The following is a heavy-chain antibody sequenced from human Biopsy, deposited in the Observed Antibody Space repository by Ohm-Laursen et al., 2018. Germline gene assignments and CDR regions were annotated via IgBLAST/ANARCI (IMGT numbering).Heavy chain of an antibody. CDR3: ARMPHFDY. CDR2: ISYTWGI. D-gene: IGHD2-2*01. J-gene: IGHJ4*02. Sequence: TLSLTCAVSGGSISGYHWSWIRKSPAKGLEWLAYISYTWGITSNPSLNGRATMSLDPSKNHLFLRLFYLTPADTAVYYCARMPHFDYWGQGILVTVSS. V-gene: IGHV4-59*12. CDR1: GGSISGYH.